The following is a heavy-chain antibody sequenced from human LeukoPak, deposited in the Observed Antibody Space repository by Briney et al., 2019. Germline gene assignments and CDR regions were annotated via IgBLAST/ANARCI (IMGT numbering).Heavy chain of an antibody. Sequence: PSETLSLTCTVSGGSISSSSCYWGWIRQPPGKGLEWIGSIYYSGSTYYNPSLKSRVTISVDTSKNQFSLKLSSVTAADTAVYYCARRGNWGRHLNFDYWGQGTLVTVSS. J-gene: IGHJ4*02. D-gene: IGHD7-27*01. CDR1: GGSISSSSCY. CDR2: IYYSGST. V-gene: IGHV4-39*01. CDR3: ARRGNWGRHLNFDY.